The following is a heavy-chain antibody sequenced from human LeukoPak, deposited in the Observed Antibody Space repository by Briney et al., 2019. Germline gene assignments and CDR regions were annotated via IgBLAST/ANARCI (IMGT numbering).Heavy chain of an antibody. Sequence: ASVKVSCKASGYTFTSYGISWVRQAPGQGLEWVGWISAYNGNTNYAQKLQGRVTMTTDTSTSTAYMELSSLRSEDTAVYYCARGETTAGAGDVWGQGTTVTVSS. D-gene: IGHD1-7*01. J-gene: IGHJ6*02. CDR1: GYTFTSYG. CDR2: ISAYNGNT. CDR3: ARGETTAGAGDV. V-gene: IGHV1-18*01.